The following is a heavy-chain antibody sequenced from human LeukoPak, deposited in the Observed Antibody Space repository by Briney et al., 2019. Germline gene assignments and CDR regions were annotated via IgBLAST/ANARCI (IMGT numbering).Heavy chain of an antibody. CDR1: GGSISSSSYY. J-gene: IGHJ4*02. Sequence: SETLSLTCTVSGGSISSSSYYWGWIRQPPGKGLEWIGSIYYSGSTYYNPSLKSRVTISVDTSKNLFSLKLSSVTAADTAVYYCARRRYCSGGSCYSGIGYFDYWGQGTLVTVSS. CDR3: ARRRYCSGGSCYSGIGYFDY. CDR2: IYYSGST. V-gene: IGHV4-39*01. D-gene: IGHD2-15*01.